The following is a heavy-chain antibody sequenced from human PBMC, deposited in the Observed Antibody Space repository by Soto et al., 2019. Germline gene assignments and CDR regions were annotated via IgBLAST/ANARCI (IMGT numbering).Heavy chain of an antibody. CDR1: GGSISSGDYY. D-gene: IGHD3-3*01. CDR2: IYYSGST. V-gene: IGHV4-31*03. Sequence: PSETLSLTCTVSGGSISSGDYYWSWIRQHPGKGLEWVGYIYYSGSTYYNPSLRSRVTKLVDTSKNQFSLKLKSVTAADTAVYYCARVEGSLTGEPSGDFDYWGQGTLVTVSS. CDR3: ARVEGSLTGEPSGDFDY. J-gene: IGHJ4*02.